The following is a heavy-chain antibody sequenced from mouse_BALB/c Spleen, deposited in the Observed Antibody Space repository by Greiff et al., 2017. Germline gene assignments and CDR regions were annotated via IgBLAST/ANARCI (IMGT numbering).Heavy chain of an antibody. V-gene: IGHV7-3*02. CDR3: ARDKGDYGSSYNAMDY. CDR1: GFTFTDYY. J-gene: IGHJ4*01. D-gene: IGHD1-1*01. CDR2: IRNKANGYTT. Sequence: EVKLMESGGGLVQPGGSLRLSCATSGFTFTDYYMSWVRQPPGKALEWLGFIRNKANGYTTEYSASVKGRFTISRDNSQSILYLQMNTLRAEDSATYYCARDKGDYGSSYNAMDYWGQGTSVTVSS.